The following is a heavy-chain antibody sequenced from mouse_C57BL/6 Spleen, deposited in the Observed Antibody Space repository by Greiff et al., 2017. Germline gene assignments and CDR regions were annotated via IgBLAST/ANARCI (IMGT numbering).Heavy chain of an antibody. D-gene: IGHD2-5*01. CDR1: GYTFTDYY. J-gene: IGHJ2*01. Sequence: EVQLQQSGPELVKPGASVKISCKASGYTFTDYYMNWVKQSHGKSLEWIGDINPNNGGTSYNQKFKGKATLTVDKSSSTAYMELRSLTSEDSAVYYCARRASYYSKDYWGQGTTLTVSS. CDR2: INPNNGGT. V-gene: IGHV1-26*01. CDR3: ARRASYYSKDY.